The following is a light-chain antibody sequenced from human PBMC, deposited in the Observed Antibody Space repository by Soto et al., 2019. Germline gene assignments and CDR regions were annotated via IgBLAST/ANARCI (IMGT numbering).Light chain of an antibody. CDR2: DVS. Sequence: QSALTQPASVSGSPGQSITISCTGTSRDVGGYNNVSWYQQHPGKAPKLMIYDVSNRPSGVSNRFSGSKSGNTASLTISGLQAEDEADYYCSSYTSSSTVFGGGTKLTVL. J-gene: IGLJ2*01. CDR1: SRDVGGYNN. V-gene: IGLV2-14*01. CDR3: SSYTSSSTV.